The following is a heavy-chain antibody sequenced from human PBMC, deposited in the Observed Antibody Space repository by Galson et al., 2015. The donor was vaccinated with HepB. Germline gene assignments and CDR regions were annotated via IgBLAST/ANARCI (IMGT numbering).Heavy chain of an antibody. CDR3: ARASLREVGSYYFDF. CDR2: IIPILERT. Sequence: SVKVSCKASGYTFSGYTTSWVRQAPGQGLEWMGKIIPILERTNYAQNFQDRVTITADKSTGTAYMELSSLRSEDTAVYYCARASLREVGSYYFDFWGQGTLVTVSS. V-gene: IGHV1-69*02. CDR1: GYTFSGYT. J-gene: IGHJ4*02. D-gene: IGHD1-26*01.